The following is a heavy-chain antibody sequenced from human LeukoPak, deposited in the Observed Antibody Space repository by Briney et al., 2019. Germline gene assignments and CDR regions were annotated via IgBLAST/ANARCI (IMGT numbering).Heavy chain of an antibody. CDR2: IYYSGST. Sequence: SETLSLTCIVSGRSISSYYWSWLRQPPGKGLEWIGYIYYSGSTNYNPSRKSRVTISVDTSKKQFSLKLSSVTAADTAVYYCGGSSYGFSTFGYYFDYWGQGTLVTVSS. V-gene: IGHV4-59*01. J-gene: IGHJ4*02. CDR1: GRSISSYY. CDR3: GGSSYGFSTFGYYFDY. D-gene: IGHD5-18*01.